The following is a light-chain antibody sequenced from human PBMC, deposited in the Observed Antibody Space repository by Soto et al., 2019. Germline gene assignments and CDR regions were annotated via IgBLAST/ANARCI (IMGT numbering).Light chain of an antibody. CDR3: ASYTATTTVI. Sequence: QSVLTQPASVSGSPGQSLTISCTGTRSDIGAFKFVSWFQQHPGKAPKLVIYEVSNRPSGVSNRFSGSKSGNTASLTISGLQAEDEAHYYCASYTATTTVIFGGGTKVTVL. V-gene: IGLV2-14*01. CDR1: RSDIGAFKF. J-gene: IGLJ2*01. CDR2: EVS.